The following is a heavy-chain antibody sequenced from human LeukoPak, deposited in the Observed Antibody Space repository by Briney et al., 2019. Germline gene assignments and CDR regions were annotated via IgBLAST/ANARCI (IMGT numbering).Heavy chain of an antibody. Sequence: PSETLSLTCAVYGGSFSGYYWSWIRQPPGKGLEWIGVINHSGSTNYNPSLKSRVTISVDTSKNQFSLKLSSVTAADTAVYYCAAGGYSYGFLYWGQGTLVTVSS. CDR2: INHSGST. J-gene: IGHJ4*02. CDR3: AAGGYSYGFLY. V-gene: IGHV4-34*01. CDR1: GGSFSGYY. D-gene: IGHD5-18*01.